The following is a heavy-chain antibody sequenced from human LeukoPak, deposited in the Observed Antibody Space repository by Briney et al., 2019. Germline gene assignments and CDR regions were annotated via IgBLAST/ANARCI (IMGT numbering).Heavy chain of an antibody. J-gene: IGHJ1*01. V-gene: IGHV1-69*13. D-gene: IGHD3-22*01. CDR3: ARDRQGYYDSSGYRD. CDR1: GGTFISYA. Sequence: SVKVSCKASGGTFISYAISWVRQAPGQGLEWMGGIIPIFGTANYAQKFQGRVTITADESTSTAYMELSSLRSEDTAVYYCARDRQGYYDSSGYRDWGQGTLVTVSS. CDR2: IIPIFGTA.